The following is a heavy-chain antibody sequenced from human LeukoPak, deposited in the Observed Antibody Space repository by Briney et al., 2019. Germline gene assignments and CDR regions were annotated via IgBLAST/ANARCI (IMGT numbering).Heavy chain of an antibody. CDR2: INHSGSA. D-gene: IGHD3-9*01. CDR1: GCSLSNDQW. CDR3: ARGGVWLPAV. V-gene: IGHV4-4*02. Sequence: SGTLSLTCAVSGCSLSNDQWWSWVRQAPGKGLEWIGEINHSGSANYNPSLGSRVAMSIEKSKDQFSLNLSSVTAADTAIYYCARGGVWLPAVWGQGALVTVSS. J-gene: IGHJ4*02.